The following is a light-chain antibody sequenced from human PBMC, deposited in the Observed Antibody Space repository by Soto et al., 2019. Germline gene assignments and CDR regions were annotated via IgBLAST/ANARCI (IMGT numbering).Light chain of an antibody. CDR1: ESIARH. V-gene: IGKV1-39*01. CDR3: QQTYSTLSIT. Sequence: DIQMSQSPSSLSASVGDRVTITCRASESIARHLNWYQQKPGRAPNLLIYAASSLQNGVPSRFRGGGSGTDFTLTISNLQPEYFATYYCQQTYSTLSITFGQGTRLAIK. J-gene: IGKJ5*01. CDR2: AAS.